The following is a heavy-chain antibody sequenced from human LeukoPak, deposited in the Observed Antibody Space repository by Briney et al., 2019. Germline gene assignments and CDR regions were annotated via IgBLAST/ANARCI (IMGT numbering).Heavy chain of an antibody. J-gene: IGHJ4*02. CDR3: ASSVDYDFWSGLHD. D-gene: IGHD3-3*01. CDR2: ISAYNGNT. Sequence: ASVKVSCKACGYTFTSYGISWVRQAPGQGLEWMGWISAYNGNTNYAQKLQGRVTMTTDTSTSTAYMELRSLRSDDTAVYYCASSVDYDFWSGLHDWGQGTLVTVSS. CDR1: GYTFTSYG. V-gene: IGHV1-18*01.